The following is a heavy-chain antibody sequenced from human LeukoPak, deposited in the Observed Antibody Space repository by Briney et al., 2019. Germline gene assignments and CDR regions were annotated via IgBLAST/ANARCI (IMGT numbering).Heavy chain of an antibody. Sequence: GTSVNVSCKASGFTFTSSAVQWVRQARGQRLEWIGWIVVGSVNTNYAQKFQERVTITRDMSTSTAYMELSSLRSEDTAVYYCAAGYSSSWYVGNYFDYWGQGTLVTVSS. V-gene: IGHV1-58*01. CDR1: GFTFTSSA. D-gene: IGHD6-13*01. CDR3: AAGYSSSWYVGNYFDY. J-gene: IGHJ4*02. CDR2: IVVGSVNT.